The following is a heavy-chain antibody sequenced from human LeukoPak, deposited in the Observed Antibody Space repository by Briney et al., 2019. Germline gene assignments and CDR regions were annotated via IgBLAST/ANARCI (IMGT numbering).Heavy chain of an antibody. J-gene: IGHJ6*03. CDR2: IRYDGSTK. Sequence: GGSLRLSCAASAFTFSSYGMHWVRQAPGKGLEWVAFIRYDGSTKYYTDSVKGRFTISRDNSKNTLYLQMNSLRAEGTAVYYCAKGSEYMDVWGKGTTVTVSS. CDR1: AFTFSSYG. CDR3: AKGSEYMDV. V-gene: IGHV3-30*02.